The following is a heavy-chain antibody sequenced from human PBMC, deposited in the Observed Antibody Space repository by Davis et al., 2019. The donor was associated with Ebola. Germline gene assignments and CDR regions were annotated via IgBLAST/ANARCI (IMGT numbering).Heavy chain of an antibody. CDR2: MSYDGSYK. D-gene: IGHD3-22*01. CDR3: AKDAYNPYDGSGYYHVPAY. J-gene: IGHJ4*02. V-gene: IGHV3-30*18. CDR1: GFTFSSYD. Sequence: PGGSLRLSCLASGFTFSSYDMHWVRQAPGKGLEWVAAMSYDGSYKYYADSLKGRFTISRDNSKNTLYLQMNSLGAEDTAVYYCAKDAYNPYDGSGYYHVPAYWGQGTLVIVSS.